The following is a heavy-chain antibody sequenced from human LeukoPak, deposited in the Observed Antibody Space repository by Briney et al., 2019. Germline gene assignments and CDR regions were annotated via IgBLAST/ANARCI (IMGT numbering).Heavy chain of an antibody. D-gene: IGHD3-10*01. CDR2: IYYTGST. CDR3: ARGPRFGELLWHWFDP. J-gene: IGHJ5*02. CDR1: GGSISTYY. Sequence: SETLSLTCTLSGGSISTYYWSWVRQPPGKGLEWIGYIYYTGSTDYNPSLKSRVTMSVDTSKNQFSLKLRSVTAADTAVYYCARGPRFGELLWHWFDPWGQGTLVTVSS. V-gene: IGHV4-59*08.